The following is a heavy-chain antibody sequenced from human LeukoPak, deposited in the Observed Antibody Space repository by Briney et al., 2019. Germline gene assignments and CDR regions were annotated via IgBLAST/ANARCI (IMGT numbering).Heavy chain of an antibody. D-gene: IGHD1-26*01. CDR3: AREAGELLGAFDI. CDR1: GGSISSGSYY. CDR2: IYTSGST. Sequence: PSQTLSLTCTVSGGSISSGSYYWSWIRQPDGKGLEWIGRIYTSGSTNYNPSLKSRVTISVDTSKNQFSLKLSSVTAADTAVYYCAREAGELLGAFDIWGQGTMVTVSS. J-gene: IGHJ3*02. V-gene: IGHV4-61*02.